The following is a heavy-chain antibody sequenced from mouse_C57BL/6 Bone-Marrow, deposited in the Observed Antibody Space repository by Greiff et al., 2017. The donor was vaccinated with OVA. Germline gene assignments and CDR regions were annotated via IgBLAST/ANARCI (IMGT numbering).Heavy chain of an antibody. J-gene: IGHJ3*01. CDR3: ARGNWLFAY. D-gene: IGHD4-1*02. Sequence: QVQLQQPGAELVRPGTSVKLSCKASGYTFTRYWMHWVKQRPGQGLEWIGVIDPSDSYTNYNQKFKGKATLTVDTSSSTAYMQLSSLTSEDSAVYYCARGNWLFAYWGQGTLVTVSA. CDR2: IDPSDSYT. CDR1: GYTFTRYW. V-gene: IGHV1-59*01.